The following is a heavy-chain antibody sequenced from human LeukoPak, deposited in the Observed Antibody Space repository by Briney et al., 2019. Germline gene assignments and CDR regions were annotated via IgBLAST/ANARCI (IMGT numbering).Heavy chain of an antibody. CDR1: GFTVSSNY. CDR3: ARVRLRSSYSYYFDY. V-gene: IGHV3-66*01. J-gene: IGHJ4*02. Sequence: GGSLRLSCAASGFTVSSNYMSWVRQAPGKGLEWVSVIYSGGSTYYADSVKGRFTISRDNSKNTLYLQMNSLRAEDTAVYYCARVRLRSSYSYYFDYWGQGTLVTVSS. CDR2: IYSGGST. D-gene: IGHD5-18*01.